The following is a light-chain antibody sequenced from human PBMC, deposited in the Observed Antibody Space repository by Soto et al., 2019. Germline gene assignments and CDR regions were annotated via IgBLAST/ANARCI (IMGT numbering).Light chain of an antibody. CDR1: QSINIY. V-gene: IGKV1-39*01. CDR2: AAS. CDR3: QQSYRSPYT. Sequence: IQMTQSPSSLSASVGDRVTVTCRASQSINIYLNWYQQKPGKAPTLLIYAASNLQSGVPSRFSSGGSRTDFTLTISSLQAEDFATYYCQQSYRSPYTFGQGTKLEIK. J-gene: IGKJ2*01.